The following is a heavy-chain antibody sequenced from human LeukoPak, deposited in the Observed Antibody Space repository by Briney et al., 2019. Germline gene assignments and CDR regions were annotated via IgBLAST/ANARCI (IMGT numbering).Heavy chain of an antibody. Sequence: GGSLRLSCAASGFTFDDYGMSWVRQAPPKGLERVSGMNWNELNTGYADSVKGRFTISRDNAKNSLYLQMHSLRAEDTALYHCAREGDVLRYFDWSLDMWGQGTMVTVSS. J-gene: IGHJ3*02. CDR2: MNWNELNT. CDR1: GFTFDDYG. V-gene: IGHV3-20*01. CDR3: AREGDVLRYFDWSLDM. D-gene: IGHD3-9*01.